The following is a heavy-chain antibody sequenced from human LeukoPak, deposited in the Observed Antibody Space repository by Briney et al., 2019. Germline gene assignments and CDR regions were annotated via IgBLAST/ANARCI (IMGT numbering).Heavy chain of an antibody. V-gene: IGHV1-8*01. CDR1: GYTFTSYG. Sequence: ASVKVSCKASGYTFTSYGINWVRQATGQGLEWMGWMNPNSGNTGYAQKFQGRVTMTRNTSISTAYMELSSLRSEDTAVYYCARGKYSSSWWTTDPVDYWGQGTLVTVSS. CDR3: ARGKYSSSWWTTDPVDY. J-gene: IGHJ4*02. D-gene: IGHD6-13*01. CDR2: MNPNSGNT.